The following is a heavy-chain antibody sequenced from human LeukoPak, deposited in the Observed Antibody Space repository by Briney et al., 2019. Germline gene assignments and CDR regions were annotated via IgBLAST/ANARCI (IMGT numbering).Heavy chain of an antibody. CDR2: INHSGST. CDR3: ARRTLLWFGELFGRNWFGP. CDR1: GGSFSGYY. Sequence: SETLSLTCAVYGGSFSGYYWSWIRQPPGKGLERIGEINHSGSTNYNPSLKSRVTISVDTSKNQFSLKLSSVTAADTAVYYCARRTLLWFGELFGRNWFGPWGQGTLVTASS. J-gene: IGHJ5*02. D-gene: IGHD3-10*01. V-gene: IGHV4-34*01.